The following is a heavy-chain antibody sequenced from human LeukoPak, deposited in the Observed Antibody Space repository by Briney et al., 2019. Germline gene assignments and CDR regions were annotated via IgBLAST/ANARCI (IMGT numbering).Heavy chain of an antibody. J-gene: IGHJ4*02. CDR3: ARDDVGAGFDY. CDR2: IYYSGST. D-gene: IGHD1-14*01. Sequence: SETLSLTCTVSGGSISSSSYYWGWIRQPPGKGLEWIGYIYYSGSTYYNPSLKSRVTISVDTSKNQFSLKLSSVIAADTAVYYCARDDVGAGFDYWGQGTLVTVSS. V-gene: IGHV4-31*03. CDR1: GGSISSSSYY.